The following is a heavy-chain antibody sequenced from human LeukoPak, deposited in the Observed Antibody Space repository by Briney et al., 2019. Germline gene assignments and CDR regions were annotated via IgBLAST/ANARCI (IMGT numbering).Heavy chain of an antibody. D-gene: IGHD1-26*01. CDR1: GFTFSSYA. V-gene: IGHV3-23*01. Sequence: PGGSLRLSCAASGFTFSSYAMSWVRQAPGKGLEWVSAISGRGGSTYYADSVKGRFTISRDNSKNTLYLQMNSLRAEDTAVYYCAKDRMYSGSYMYFQHWGQGTLVTV. CDR2: ISGRGGST. J-gene: IGHJ1*01. CDR3: AKDRMYSGSYMYFQH.